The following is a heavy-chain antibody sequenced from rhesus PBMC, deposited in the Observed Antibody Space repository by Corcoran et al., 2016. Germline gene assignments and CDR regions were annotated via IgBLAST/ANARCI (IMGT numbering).Heavy chain of an antibody. D-gene: IGHD6-25*01. CDR3: ARASNSGSWNSY. Sequence: QVQLQESGPGLVKPSETLSLTCAVSGYSLSSGYYWGWIRQPPGEGREWIGQISSGGSNYLNPSLKSRVTISTDTSKNQFSLKLSSVTAADTAVYYCARASNSGSWNSYWGQGVLVTVSS. CDR2: ISSGGSN. CDR1: GYSLSSGYY. J-gene: IGHJ4*01. V-gene: IGHV4S14*01.